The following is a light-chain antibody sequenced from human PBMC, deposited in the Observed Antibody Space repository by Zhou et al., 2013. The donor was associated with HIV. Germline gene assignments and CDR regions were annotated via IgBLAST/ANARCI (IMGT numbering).Light chain of an antibody. Sequence: DVVMTQSPLSLSVTLGQPASISCRSSQSLVHSDGNTYLNWFQQRPGQSPRRLIYKVSNRDSGVPDRFSGSGSGTDFTLQISRVEAEDVGVFYCMQGTHWPRTFGQGTKLEIK. CDR3: MQGTHWPRT. V-gene: IGKV2-30*02. CDR2: KVS. CDR1: QSLVHSDGNTY. J-gene: IGKJ2*01.